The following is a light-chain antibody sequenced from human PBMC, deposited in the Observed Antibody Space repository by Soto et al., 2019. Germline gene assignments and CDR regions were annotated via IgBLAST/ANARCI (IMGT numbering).Light chain of an antibody. Sequence: EIVLTQSPATLSLSPGGRATLSCGASQSVRSSYVAWYQQRAGLAPRLLIYDGSSRASGIPDRFSGSGSGTDFTLTIGRLEPEDFALYYCQQYDNSAPLSFGGGTKV. CDR3: QQYDNSAPLS. CDR2: DGS. V-gene: IGKV3D-20*01. J-gene: IGKJ4*01. CDR1: QSVRSSY.